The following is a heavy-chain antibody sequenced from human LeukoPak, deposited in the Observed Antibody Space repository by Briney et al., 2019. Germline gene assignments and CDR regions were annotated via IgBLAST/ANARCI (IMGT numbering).Heavy chain of an antibody. CDR1: GDSVSSNSAA. V-gene: IGHV6-1*01. CDR2: TYYRSKWYN. J-gene: IGHJ4*02. CDR3: ARGRYGYGGYRRQFDY. D-gene: IGHD5-12*01. Sequence: QSLSLTCAISGDSVSSNSAAWNWLRQSPSRGLEWLGKTYYRSKWYNDHAVSVKSRLTIHPDTTKNQFSLQRNSVTPEDTAVYDCARGRYGYGGYRRQFDYWGQGTLVTVSS.